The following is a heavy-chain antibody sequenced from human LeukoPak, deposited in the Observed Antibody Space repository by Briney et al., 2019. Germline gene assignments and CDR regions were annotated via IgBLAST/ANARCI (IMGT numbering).Heavy chain of an antibody. CDR1: GGTFSSYA. CDR3: ASYGGNLQIGY. Sequence: SVKVSCKASGGTFSSYAISWVRQAPGQGLEWMGGIIPIFGTANYAQKFQGRVTITTDESTSTAYMELSSLRSEDTAAYYCASYGGNLQIGYWGQGTLVTVSS. D-gene: IGHD4-23*01. CDR2: IIPIFGTA. V-gene: IGHV1-69*05. J-gene: IGHJ4*02.